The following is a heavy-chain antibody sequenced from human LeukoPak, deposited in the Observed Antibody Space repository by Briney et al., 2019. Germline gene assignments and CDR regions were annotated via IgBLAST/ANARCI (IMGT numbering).Heavy chain of an antibody. CDR1: GGTFSSYA. CDR2: IIPIFGTA. Sequence: AASVKVSCKASGGTFSSYAISWVRQAPGQGLEWMGGIIPIFGTANYAQKFQGRVTITADESTSTAYMELSRLRSEDTAVYYCATVYCSGGSCYQYYFDYWGQGTLVTVSS. J-gene: IGHJ4*02. D-gene: IGHD2-15*01. CDR3: ATVYCSGGSCYQYYFDY. V-gene: IGHV1-69*13.